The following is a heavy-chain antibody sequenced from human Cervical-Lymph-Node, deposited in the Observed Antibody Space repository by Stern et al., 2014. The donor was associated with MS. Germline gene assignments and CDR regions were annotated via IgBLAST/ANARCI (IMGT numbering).Heavy chain of an antibody. CDR1: GITFSGTW. J-gene: IGHJ4*02. V-gene: IGHV3-15*01. CDR3: TTVLS. Sequence: EVQLLESGGGLVKPGGSLRLSCAASGITFSGTWMNWVRQAPGKGLEWVGRIKTTTDGGTTDYVAPVKGRFTISRDDSKNTVYLQMNSLKSEDTGIYYCTTVLSWGQGTLVTVSS. CDR2: IKTTTDGGTT.